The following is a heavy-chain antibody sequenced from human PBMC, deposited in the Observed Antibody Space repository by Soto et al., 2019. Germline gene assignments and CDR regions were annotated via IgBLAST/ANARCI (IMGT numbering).Heavy chain of an antibody. Sequence: PGEALKISWKGSGYSFAGYWITWVRQKPGKGLEGMGRIDPSDSQTYYSPSFRGHVTISATKSITTVFLQWSSLRASDTAMYYCARKIYDSDTGPNFQYYFDSWGQGTPVTVSS. CDR3: ARKIYDSDTGPNFQYYFDS. J-gene: IGHJ4*02. V-gene: IGHV5-10-1*01. D-gene: IGHD3-22*01. CDR1: GYSFAGYW. CDR2: IDPSDSQT.